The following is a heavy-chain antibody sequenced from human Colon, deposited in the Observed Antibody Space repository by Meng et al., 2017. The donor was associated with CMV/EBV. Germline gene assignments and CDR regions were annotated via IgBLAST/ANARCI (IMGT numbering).Heavy chain of an antibody. CDR2: LYFSGRT. CDR1: DGSIIHYY. J-gene: IGHJ6*02. CDR3: ARSNYRTFDGGRPSYYYGLDV. V-gene: IGHV4-59*01. D-gene: IGHD4/OR15-4a*01. Sequence: GSLRLSCSVSDGSIIHYYWSWIRQAPGKGLEWIGFLYFSGRTKYSPSLESRVTMSIDTSNKQFSLELRSVTTADTAVYYGARSNYRTFDGGRPSYYYGLDVWGQGTTVTVSS.